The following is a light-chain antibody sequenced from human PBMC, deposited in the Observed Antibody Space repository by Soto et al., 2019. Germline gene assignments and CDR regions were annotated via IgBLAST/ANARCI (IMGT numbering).Light chain of an antibody. CDR2: GVS. CDR1: SSDIGGYNY. J-gene: IGLJ2*01. V-gene: IGLV2-14*01. CDR3: SSYTTGITRQCV. Sequence: QSVLTQPASVSGSPGQSITISCTGTSSDIGGYNYVSWYQQHPGKAPKLIIYGVSHRPSGVSNRFSGSKSGDTASLTISGLQADDEADYYCSSYTTGITRQCVFGGGTKLTVL.